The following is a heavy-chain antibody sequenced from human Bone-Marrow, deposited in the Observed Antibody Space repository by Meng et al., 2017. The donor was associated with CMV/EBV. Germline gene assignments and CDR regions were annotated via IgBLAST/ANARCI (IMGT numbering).Heavy chain of an antibody. V-gene: IGHV1-18*01. CDR3: ARDRRNYYDSSGYYLPLDY. J-gene: IGHJ4*02. Sequence: FTSYGISWVRQAPGQGLEWMGWISAYNGNANYAQKLQGRVTMTTDTSTSTAYMELRSLRSDDTAVYYCARDRRNYYDSSGYYLPLDYWGQGTLVTVSS. D-gene: IGHD3-22*01. CDR2: ISAYNGNA. CDR1: FTSYG.